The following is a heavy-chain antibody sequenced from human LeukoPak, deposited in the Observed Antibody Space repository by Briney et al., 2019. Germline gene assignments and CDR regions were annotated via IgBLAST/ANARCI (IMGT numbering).Heavy chain of an antibody. CDR3: AKAPRLYSGSYYA. Sequence: GGSLRLSCSASGFTFSTYWMSWVRQAPGKGLEWVSGISWNSGSIGYADSVKGRFTISRDSAKNSLYLQMNSLRAEDTALYYCAKAPRLYSGSYYAWGQGTLVTVS. CDR2: ISWNSGSI. D-gene: IGHD1-26*01. CDR1: GFTFSTYW. J-gene: IGHJ4*02. V-gene: IGHV3-9*01.